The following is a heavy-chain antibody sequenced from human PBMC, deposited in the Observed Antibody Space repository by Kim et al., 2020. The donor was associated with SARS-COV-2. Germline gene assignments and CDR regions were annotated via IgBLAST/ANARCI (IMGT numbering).Heavy chain of an antibody. J-gene: IGHJ4*02. D-gene: IGHD6-19*01. CDR3: AGSGYSSGWDY. Sequence: YDAESVRGRCTVSRDSSKNTLALQMVGLRPKDTAVYYCAGSGYSSGWDYWGKGTLVTVSS. V-gene: IGHV3-30*01.